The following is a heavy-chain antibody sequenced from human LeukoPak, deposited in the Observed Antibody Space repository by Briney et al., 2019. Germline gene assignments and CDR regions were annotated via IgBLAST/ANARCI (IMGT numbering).Heavy chain of an antibody. CDR2: ISSGSSYI. J-gene: IGHJ3*01. Sequence: PGGSLRLSCAASGFTFSSYNMNWVRQAPGKGLEWVSFISSGSSYIYYADSVKGRFTISRDNAKNSLYLQMNSLRAEDTALYYCARYGGNAFDVWGQGTMVTVSS. CDR1: GFTFSSYN. V-gene: IGHV3-21*01. D-gene: IGHD4/OR15-4a*01. CDR3: ARYGGNAFDV.